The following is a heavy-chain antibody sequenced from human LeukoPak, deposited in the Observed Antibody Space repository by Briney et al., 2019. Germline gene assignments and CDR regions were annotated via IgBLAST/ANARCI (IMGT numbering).Heavy chain of an antibody. CDR3: ARVLDYGDYAGSFDP. Sequence: GGSLRLSCAASGFTVSSNYMNWVRQAPGKGLEWVSYISSSSSTIYYADSVKGRFTISRDNAKNSLYLQMNSLRAEDTAVYYCARVLDYGDYAGSFDPWGQGTLVTVSS. CDR2: ISSSSSTI. CDR1: GFTVSSNY. J-gene: IGHJ5*02. D-gene: IGHD4-17*01. V-gene: IGHV3-48*01.